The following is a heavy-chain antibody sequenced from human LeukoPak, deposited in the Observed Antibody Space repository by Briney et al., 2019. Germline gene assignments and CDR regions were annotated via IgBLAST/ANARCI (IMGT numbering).Heavy chain of an antibody. Sequence: PGGSLRLSCAASGFTFSSYEMNWVRQAPGKGLEWVSYISSSGSTIYYADSVKGRFTISRDNAKNSLYLQMNSLRPEDTAVYYCAKDPTDFDSGGQTYFDYWGQGTLVTVSS. CDR1: GFTFSSYE. J-gene: IGHJ4*02. D-gene: IGHD2-15*01. CDR2: ISSSGSTI. CDR3: AKDPTDFDSGGQTYFDY. V-gene: IGHV3-48*03.